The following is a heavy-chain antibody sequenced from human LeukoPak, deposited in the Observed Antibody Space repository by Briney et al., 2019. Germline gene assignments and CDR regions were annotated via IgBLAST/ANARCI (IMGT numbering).Heavy chain of an antibody. D-gene: IGHD6-13*01. V-gene: IGHV1-69*04. J-gene: IGHJ4*02. CDR2: IIPILGIA. CDR1: GGTFSSYA. Sequence: ASVKVSCKASGGTFSSYAISWVRQAPGQGLEWMGRIIPILGIANYAQKFQGRVTITADKSTSTAYMELSSLRSEDTAVYYCARDRQPRDSKLDYWGQGTLVTVSS. CDR3: ARDRQPRDSKLDY.